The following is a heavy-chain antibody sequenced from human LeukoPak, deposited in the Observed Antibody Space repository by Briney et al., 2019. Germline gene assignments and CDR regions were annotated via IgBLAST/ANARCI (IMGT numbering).Heavy chain of an antibody. Sequence: GGSLRLSCAASGFTFSSYGMHWVRQAPGKGLEWVAVIWYDGSNKYYADSVKGRFTISRDNSKNTLYLQMDSLRAEDTAVYYCARVGGPYSSSWYGPDYWSQGTLVTVSS. CDR3: ARVGGPYSSSWYGPDY. V-gene: IGHV3-33*01. D-gene: IGHD6-13*01. J-gene: IGHJ4*02. CDR2: IWYDGSNK. CDR1: GFTFSSYG.